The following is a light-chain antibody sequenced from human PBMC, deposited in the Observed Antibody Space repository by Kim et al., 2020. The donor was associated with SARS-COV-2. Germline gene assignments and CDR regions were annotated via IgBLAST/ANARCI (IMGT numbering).Light chain of an antibody. CDR3: ATWDDNLDVWM. J-gene: IGLJ3*02. CDR2: TDD. Sequence: GQRVTISGSGSSSNIGRNTVNCYQQLPGTAPQLLIDTDDRRPSGVSDRVSCSKSGTSASLAIRALRSEDEADDYCATWDDNLDVWMFGGGTQLTVL. CDR1: SSNIGRNT. V-gene: IGLV1-44*01.